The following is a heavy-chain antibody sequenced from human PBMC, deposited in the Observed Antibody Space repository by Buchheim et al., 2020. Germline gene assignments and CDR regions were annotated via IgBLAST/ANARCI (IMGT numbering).Heavy chain of an antibody. CDR3: ARRLVGATSSYYYGMDV. Sequence: QLQLQESGPGLVKPSETLSLTCTVSGDSISSSSYYWGWIRQPPGKGLEWIGSIYYSGSTYYNPSLKSRVTISLDTSKNQFSLKLSSVTAADTAVYYCARRLVGATSSYYYGMDVWGQGTT. J-gene: IGHJ6*02. V-gene: IGHV4-39*01. CDR1: GDSISSSSYY. D-gene: IGHD1-26*01. CDR2: IYYSGST.